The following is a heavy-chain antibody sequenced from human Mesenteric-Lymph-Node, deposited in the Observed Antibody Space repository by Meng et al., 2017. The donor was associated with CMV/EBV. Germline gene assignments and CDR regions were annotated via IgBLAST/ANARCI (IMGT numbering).Heavy chain of an antibody. CDR1: GFTFSSYW. D-gene: IGHD3-22*01. J-gene: IGHJ1*01. CDR2: IKQDGSEK. V-gene: IGHV3-7*03. Sequence: GGSLRLSCAASGFTFSSYWMSWVRQAPGKGLEWVANIKQDGSEKYYVDSVKGRFTISRDNAKNSLYLQMNSLRAEDTAVYYCVKGLYQSWDSSPSEYFQHWGPGTLVTVSS. CDR3: VKGLYQSWDSSPSEYFQH.